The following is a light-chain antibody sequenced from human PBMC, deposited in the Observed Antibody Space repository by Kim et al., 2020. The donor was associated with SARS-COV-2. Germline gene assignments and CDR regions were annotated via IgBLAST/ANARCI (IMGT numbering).Light chain of an antibody. V-gene: IGLV3-19*01. Sequence: LGQTVRITCQGDSLRGYYASWYQQKPGQAPVLVIYGKNNRPSGIPDRFSGSSSGNTASLTITGAQAEDEADYYCNSRDSSDDHLVVFGGGTQLTVL. CDR1: SLRGYY. J-gene: IGLJ2*01. CDR3: NSRDSSDDHLVV. CDR2: GKN.